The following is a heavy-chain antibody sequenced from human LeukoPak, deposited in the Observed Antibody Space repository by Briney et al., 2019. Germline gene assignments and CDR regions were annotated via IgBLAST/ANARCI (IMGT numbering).Heavy chain of an antibody. J-gene: IGHJ4*02. V-gene: IGHV4-30-2*01. D-gene: IGHD2-2*01. CDR1: GGSISSGGYY. CDR3: ARDNIVVVPAGRAFDY. Sequence: SETLSLTCTVSGGSISSGGYYWSWIRQPPGKGPEWIGYIYHSGSTYYNPSLKSRVTISVDRSKNQFSLKLSSVTAADTAVYYCARDNIVVVPAGRAFDYWGQGTLVTVSS. CDR2: IYHSGST.